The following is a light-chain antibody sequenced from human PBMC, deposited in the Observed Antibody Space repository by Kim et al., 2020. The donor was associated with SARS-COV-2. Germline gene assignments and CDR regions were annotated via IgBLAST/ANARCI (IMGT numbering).Light chain of an antibody. CDR1: QTIRVY. CDR3: QQRNNWTPAVT. J-gene: IGKJ4*01. V-gene: IGKV3-11*01. Sequence: PGQNATLSCRASQTIRVYVGWYQHNPGQAPRPLIYDATNRAIGIPDRFSGSGAGTDLPLTISSLEPEDFAIYYCQQRNNWTPAVTFGGGTKVDIK. CDR2: DAT.